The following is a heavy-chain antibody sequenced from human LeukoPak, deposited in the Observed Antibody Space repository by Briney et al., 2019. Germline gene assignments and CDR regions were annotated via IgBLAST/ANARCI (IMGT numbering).Heavy chain of an antibody. CDR3: ARDKGCSGGSCYGSGAFDI. J-gene: IGHJ3*02. CDR1: GFTFSSYS. D-gene: IGHD2-15*01. Sequence: GRSLRLSCAASGFTFSSYSMNWVRQAPGKGLEWVSSISSSSSYIYYADSVKGRFTISRDNAKNSLYLQMNSLRAEDTAVYYCARDKGCSGGSCYGSGAFDIWGQGTMVTVSS. CDR2: ISSSSSYI. V-gene: IGHV3-21*01.